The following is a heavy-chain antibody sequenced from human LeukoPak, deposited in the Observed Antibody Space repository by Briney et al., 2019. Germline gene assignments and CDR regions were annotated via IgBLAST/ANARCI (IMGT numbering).Heavy chain of an antibody. D-gene: IGHD1-7*01. J-gene: IGHJ5*02. CDR1: GFTFSSYA. CDR2: ISGSGGST. CDR3: ARPPYNWNYVAWIDP. V-gene: IGHV3-23*01. Sequence: GGSLRLSCAASGFTFSSYAMSWVRQAPGKGLEWVSAISGSGGSTYYADSVKGRFTISRDNSKNTLYLQMNSLRAEDTAVYYCARPPYNWNYVAWIDPWGQGNLVTVSS.